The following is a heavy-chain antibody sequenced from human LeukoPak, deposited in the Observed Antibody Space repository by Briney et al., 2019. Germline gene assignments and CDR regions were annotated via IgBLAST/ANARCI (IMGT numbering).Heavy chain of an antibody. V-gene: IGHV1-46*01. CDR2: INPSGGST. Sequence: ASVKVSCKASGYTFTSYYMHWVRQAPGQGLEWMGIINPSGGSTSYAQKFQGRVTMTRDMSTSTVYMELSSLRSEDTAVYYCARRQRSSGWFSYFDYWGQGTLVTVSS. CDR1: GYTFTSYY. CDR3: ARRQRSSGWFSYFDY. J-gene: IGHJ4*02. D-gene: IGHD6-19*01.